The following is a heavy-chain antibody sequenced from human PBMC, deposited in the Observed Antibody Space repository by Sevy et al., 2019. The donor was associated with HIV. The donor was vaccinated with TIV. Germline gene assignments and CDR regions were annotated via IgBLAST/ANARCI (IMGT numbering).Heavy chain of an antibody. CDR1: GFTFSSYW. D-gene: IGHD2-15*01. CDR3: ARDWLYCSGGSCYYYYYYMDV. Sequence: GGSLRLSCAASGFTFSSYWMSWVRQAPGKVLEWVANMKQDGSEKYYVDSVKGRFTISRDNAKNSLYLQMNSLRAEDSAVYYCARDWLYCSGGSCYYYYYYMDVWGKGTTVTVSS. J-gene: IGHJ6*03. CDR2: MKQDGSEK. V-gene: IGHV3-7*03.